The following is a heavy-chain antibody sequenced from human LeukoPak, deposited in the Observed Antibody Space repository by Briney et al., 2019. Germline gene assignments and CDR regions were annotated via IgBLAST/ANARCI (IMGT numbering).Heavy chain of an antibody. CDR2: ISWNSGSI. CDR1: GFTFDDYA. V-gene: IGHV3-9*01. CDR3: AKSRGGRDKYYFDY. J-gene: IGHJ4*02. D-gene: IGHD2-15*01. Sequence: GRSLRLSCAVSGFTFDDYAMHWVRQAPGKGLEWVSGISWNSGSIGYADSVKGRFTISRDNAKNSLYLQMNSLRAEDTALYYCAKSRGGRDKYYFDYWGQGTLVTVSS.